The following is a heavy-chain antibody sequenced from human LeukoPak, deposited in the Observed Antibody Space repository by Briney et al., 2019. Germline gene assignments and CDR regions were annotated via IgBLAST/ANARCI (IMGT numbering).Heavy chain of an antibody. V-gene: IGHV4-34*01. D-gene: IGHD1-14*01. CDR2: INHSGST. CDR3: ARLRGPCSRKHYYFDY. CDR1: GGSFSGYY. Sequence: SETLSLTCAVYGGSFSGYYWSWIRQPPGKGLEWIGEINHSGSTNYNPSLKSRVTISVDTSKNQFSLKLSSVTAADTAVYYCARLRGPCSRKHYYFDYWGQGTLVTVSS. J-gene: IGHJ4*02.